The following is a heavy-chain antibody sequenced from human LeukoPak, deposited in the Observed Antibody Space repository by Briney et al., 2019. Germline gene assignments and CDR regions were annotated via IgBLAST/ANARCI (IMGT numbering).Heavy chain of an antibody. CDR3: ASNPPNTGDFYY. V-gene: IGHV1-8*01. J-gene: IGHJ4*02. CDR2: MSPNSGDT. CDR1: GYTFTNLD. D-gene: IGHD1-1*01. Sequence: ASVKVSCKTSGYTFTNLDINWLRQTPGQGLEWMGWMSPNSGDTGYAQKFQGRVSMTRDTSISTAYMELSSLRSEDTAVYYCASNPPNTGDFYYWGLGSLVTVSS.